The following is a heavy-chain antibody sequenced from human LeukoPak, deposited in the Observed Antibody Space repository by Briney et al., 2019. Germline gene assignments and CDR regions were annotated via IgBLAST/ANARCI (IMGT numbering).Heavy chain of an antibody. CDR3: ARDDGSGYAFGVYYYGMDV. D-gene: IGHD5-12*01. CDR2: IYSGGST. V-gene: IGHV3-66*01. J-gene: IGHJ6*02. Sequence: GGSLSLSSAASGFTSSTYSMNWVRPAPGPGLEWVSGIYSGGSTYYADSVKGRFTISRDNSKNTLYLQMNSLRAEDTAVYYCARDDGSGYAFGVYYYGMDVWGQGTTVTVSS. CDR1: GFTSSTYS.